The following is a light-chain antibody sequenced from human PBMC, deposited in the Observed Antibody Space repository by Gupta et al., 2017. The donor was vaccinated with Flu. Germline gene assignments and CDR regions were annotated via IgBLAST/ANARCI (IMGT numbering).Light chain of an antibody. Sequence: DFQMTQSPSSLSASVGDRVIITCRASQSISNSLGWYQQKPEKAPKSLIYGASSLQNGVPSRFSGSGSGTDFTLTISSLQPEDFGTYYCRQERQYPITFGQGTQMEIK. J-gene: IGKJ5*01. CDR3: RQERQYPIT. CDR2: GAS. CDR1: QSISNS. V-gene: IGKV1D-16*01.